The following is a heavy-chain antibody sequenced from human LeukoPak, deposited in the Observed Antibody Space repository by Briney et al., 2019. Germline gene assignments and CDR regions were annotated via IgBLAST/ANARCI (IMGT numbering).Heavy chain of an antibody. D-gene: IGHD5-18*01. J-gene: IGHJ4*02. CDR3: ARERYSSPEY. CDR2: IHPDNSHT. V-gene: IGHV5-51*01. CDR1: GYTFHDYW. Sequence: GESLKISCKASGYTFHDYWIGWVRQMPGKGLEWMGIIHPDNSHTRYSPSFQGQVTISADKTITTAYLQWSSLKASDTAIYYCARERYSSPEYWGQGTLVTVSS.